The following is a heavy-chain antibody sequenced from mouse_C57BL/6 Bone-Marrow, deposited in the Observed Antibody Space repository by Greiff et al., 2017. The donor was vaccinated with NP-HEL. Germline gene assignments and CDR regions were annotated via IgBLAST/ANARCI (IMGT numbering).Heavy chain of an antibody. D-gene: IGHD3-2*02. V-gene: IGHV1-61*01. CDR3: ARREGSGYRGWFAY. CDR2: IYPSDSET. Sequence: QVLLQQPGAELVRPGSSVKLSCKASGYTFTSYWMDWVKQRPGQGLEWIGNIYPSDSETHYNQKFKDKATLTVDKSSSTAYMQLSSLTSEDSAVYYCARREGSGYRGWFAYWGQGTLVTVSA. J-gene: IGHJ3*01. CDR1: GYTFTSYW.